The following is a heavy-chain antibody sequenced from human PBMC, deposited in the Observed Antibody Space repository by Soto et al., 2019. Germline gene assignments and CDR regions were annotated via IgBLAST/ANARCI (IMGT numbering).Heavy chain of an antibody. CDR1: GGSISSYY. CDR2: IYYSGST. V-gene: IGHV4-59*01. D-gene: IGHD3-10*01. CDR3: SGPGSYSRKDLAYGMDV. J-gene: IGHJ6*02. Sequence: NLSETLSLTCTVSGGSISSYYWSWIRQPPGKGLEWIGYIYYSGSTNYNPSLKSRVTISVDTSKNQFSLKLSSVTAADTAVYYCSGPGSYSRKDLAYGMDVWGQGTTVTVSS.